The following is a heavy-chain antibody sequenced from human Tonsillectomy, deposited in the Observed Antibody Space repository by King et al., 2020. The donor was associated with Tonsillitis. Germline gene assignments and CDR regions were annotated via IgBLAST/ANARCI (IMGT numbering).Heavy chain of an antibody. CDR1: GFTFRNYR. V-gene: IGHV3-21*01. CDR3: VRTPGWSGPRPFDI. Sequence: VQLVESGGGLVKPGGSLRLSCAASGFTFRNYRMNWVRQAPGKGLEWVSSIIRSSISIYYADSVNGPFTIAQHKAKNSLYLQMNSLRAEATAGYYCVRTPGWSGPRPFDIWGQGTMVTVSS. J-gene: IGHJ3*02. D-gene: IGHD3-3*01. CDR2: IIRSSISI.